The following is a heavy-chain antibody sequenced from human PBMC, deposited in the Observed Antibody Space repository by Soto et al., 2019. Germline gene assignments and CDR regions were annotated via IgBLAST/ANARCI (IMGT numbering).Heavy chain of an antibody. CDR3: ARSEATVLDY. CDR2: AHHSGRT. CDR1: GGSMSSSNW. J-gene: IGHJ4*02. Sequence: QVQLQESGPGLVKPSGTLSLTCTVSGGSMSSSNWWNWVRQSPGKGLEWIGEAHHSGRTNYNPSLKSRVTTPVAKSKNHFSLKLTSVAAADTAVYSCARSEATVLDYWGPGTLVTVSS. V-gene: IGHV4-4*02. D-gene: IGHD4-17*01.